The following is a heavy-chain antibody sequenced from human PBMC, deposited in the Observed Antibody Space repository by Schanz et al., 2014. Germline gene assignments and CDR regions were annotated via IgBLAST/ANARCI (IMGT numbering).Heavy chain of an antibody. CDR2: ISGSGGST. Sequence: EVQLLESGGGLVQPGGSLRLSCAASGFTFSSYAMSWVRQAPGKGLEWVSAISGSGGSTYYADSVKGRFTISRDNAKNSLFLQMNSLRAEDTAVYYCARDFLLEQLRYSHYYYAMDVWGRGTTVTVSS. CDR3: ARDFLLEQLRYSHYYYAMDV. V-gene: IGHV3-23*01. J-gene: IGHJ6*02. D-gene: IGHD2-15*01. CDR1: GFTFSSYA.